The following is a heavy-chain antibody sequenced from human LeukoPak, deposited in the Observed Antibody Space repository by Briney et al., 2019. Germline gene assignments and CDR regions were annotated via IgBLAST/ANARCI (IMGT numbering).Heavy chain of an antibody. Sequence: PSETLSLTCTVSGGSISSSSYYWGWIRQPPGKGLEWIGSIYYSGSTYYNSSLKSRVTISVDTSKNQFSLKLSSVTAADTAVYYCARSPLEYYFDYWGQGTLVTVSS. CDR3: ARSPLEYYFDY. CDR1: GGSISSSSYY. CDR2: IYYSGST. J-gene: IGHJ4*02. V-gene: IGHV4-39*01. D-gene: IGHD3-3*01.